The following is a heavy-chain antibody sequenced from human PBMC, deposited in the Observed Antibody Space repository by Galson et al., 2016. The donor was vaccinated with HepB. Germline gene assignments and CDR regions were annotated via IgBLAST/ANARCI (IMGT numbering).Heavy chain of an antibody. CDR1: GFTFSDCG. CDR3: ARESSQLEYYFED. Sequence: SLRLSCAASGFTFSDCGMHWVRQAPGKGLEWVANIWYDGSSKKYADSVKGRFTISRDNSKNTLYLQMNSLRAEDPAVYYCARESSQLEYYFEDWGQGTLVTVSS. D-gene: IGHD1-1*01. CDR2: IWYDGSSK. J-gene: IGHJ4*02. V-gene: IGHV3-33*01.